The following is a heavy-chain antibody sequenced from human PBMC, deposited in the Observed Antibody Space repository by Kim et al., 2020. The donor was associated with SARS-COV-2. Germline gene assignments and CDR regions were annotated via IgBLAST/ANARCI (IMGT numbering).Heavy chain of an antibody. D-gene: IGHD3-9*01. Sequence: ASVKVSCKASGYTFTSYAMHWVRQAPGQRLEWMGWINAGNGNTKYSQKLQGRVTITRDTSASTAYMELSSLRSDDTAVYYCARDSDNEIFRFFYHQMDGW. J-gene: IGHJ6*01. CDR3: ARDSDNEIFRFFYHQMDG. V-gene: IGHV1-3*01. CDR1: GYTFTSYA. CDR2: INAGNGNT.